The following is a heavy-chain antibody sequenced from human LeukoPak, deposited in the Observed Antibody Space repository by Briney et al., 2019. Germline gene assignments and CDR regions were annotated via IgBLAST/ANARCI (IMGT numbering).Heavy chain of an antibody. CDR1: GFSFSVYE. CDR2: ISSNGTTT. V-gene: IGHV3-48*03. D-gene: IGHD6-19*01. CDR3: TTLTVASNFDY. J-gene: IGHJ4*02. Sequence: PGGSLRLSCAASGFSFSVYEMHWVRQAPGKGLEWISDISSNGTTTYYADSVKGRFTISRDNTKNSLYLQMDRLRVEDTAIYYCTTLTVASNFDYWGQGTLVTVSS.